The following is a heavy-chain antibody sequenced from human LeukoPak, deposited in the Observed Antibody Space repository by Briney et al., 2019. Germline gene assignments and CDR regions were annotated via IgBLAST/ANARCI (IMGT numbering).Heavy chain of an antibody. V-gene: IGHV3-48*04. CDR3: AREYGDYGPSQY. CDR2: ISSSGSTI. CDR1: GFTFSSYA. Sequence: GGSLRLSCAASGFTFSSYAMSWVRQAPGKGLEWVSYISSSGSTIYYADSVKGRFTISRDNAKNSLYLQMNSLRAEDTAVYYCAREYGDYGPSQYWGQGTLVTVSS. J-gene: IGHJ4*02. D-gene: IGHD4-17*01.